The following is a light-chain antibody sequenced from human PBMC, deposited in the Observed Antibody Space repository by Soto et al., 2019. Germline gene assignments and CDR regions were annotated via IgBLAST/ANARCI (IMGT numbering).Light chain of an antibody. Sequence: EIVLTQSPGTLSSSPGERATLSCRASQRVNSNYLAWYQQKYGQAPRLLIYGVSSRAAGIPDRFSGSGSETDFTLTISRLEPEDFAVYYFQRYGRSSITFGQGTRREIK. J-gene: IGKJ5*01. CDR2: GVS. CDR1: QRVNSNY. V-gene: IGKV3-20*01. CDR3: QRYGRSSIT.